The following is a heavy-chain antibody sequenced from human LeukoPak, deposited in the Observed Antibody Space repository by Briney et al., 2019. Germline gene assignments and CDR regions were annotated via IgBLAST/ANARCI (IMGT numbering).Heavy chain of an antibody. CDR1: GGSISSYY. D-gene: IGHD5-18*01. Sequence: SETLSLTCTVSGGSISSYYWSWIRQPPGKGLEWIGNIYYSGSTYYNPSLQSRVSISIDTSKNQFSLKLSSMTAADTAVYYCVRQRLWSDLWGQGTLVTVSS. CDR2: IYYSGST. V-gene: IGHV4-59*04. CDR3: VRQRLWSDL. J-gene: IGHJ5*02.